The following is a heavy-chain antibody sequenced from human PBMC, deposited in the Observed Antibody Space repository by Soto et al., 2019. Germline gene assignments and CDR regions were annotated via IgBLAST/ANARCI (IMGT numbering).Heavy chain of an antibody. D-gene: IGHD2-21*02. Sequence: ASVKVSCKASGYTFTGYYMHWVRQAPGQGLEWMGWIGPNSGGTNYAQNFQGWVTMTRDTSITTAYMELSRLRSDDTAVYYCARVTGCSGDCYSYYFDYWGQGTLVTVSS. CDR3: ARVTGCSGDCYSYYFDY. J-gene: IGHJ4*02. CDR2: IGPNSGGT. V-gene: IGHV1-2*04. CDR1: GYTFTGYY.